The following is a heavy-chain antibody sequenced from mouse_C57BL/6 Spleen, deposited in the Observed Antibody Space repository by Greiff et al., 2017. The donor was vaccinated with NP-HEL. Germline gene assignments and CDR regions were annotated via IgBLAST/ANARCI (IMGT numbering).Heavy chain of an antibody. CDR2: IDPGDGDT. D-gene: IGHD3-3*01. V-gene: IGHV1-82*01. Sequence: LMESGASVKISCKASGYAFSSSWMNWVKQRPGKGLEWIGRIDPGDGDTNYNGKVKGKATLNADKSSSTAYMQHSSLTSEDSAVYFCARGGRGYAMDYWGQGTSVTVSS. J-gene: IGHJ4*01. CDR1: GYAFSSSW. CDR3: ARGGRGYAMDY.